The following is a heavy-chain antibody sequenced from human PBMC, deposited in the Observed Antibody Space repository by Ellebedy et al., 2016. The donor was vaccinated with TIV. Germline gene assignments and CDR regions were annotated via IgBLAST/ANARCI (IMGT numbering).Heavy chain of an antibody. CDR1: GYTFTDYW. CDR3: ARVGNTYGYFDS. J-gene: IGHJ4*02. Sequence: KVSCKVSGYTFTDYWIGWVRQMAGKGLEYMGIINPADSETRYSPSFQGQVTISADKSINTAYLQWSSLQASDTAIYYCARVGNTYGYFDSWGQGSLVTVSS. CDR2: INPADSET. V-gene: IGHV5-51*01. D-gene: IGHD5-18*01.